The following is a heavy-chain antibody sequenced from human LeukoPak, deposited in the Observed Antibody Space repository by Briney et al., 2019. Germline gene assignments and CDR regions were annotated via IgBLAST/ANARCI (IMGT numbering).Heavy chain of an antibody. J-gene: IGHJ6*03. Sequence: SETLSLTCAVSGYSISSSNWWGWIRQPPGKGLEWIGRIYTSGSTNYNPSLKSRVTMSVDTSKNQFSLKLSSVTAADTAVYYCARVVGLTGYSSSWYSGYYYYMDVWGKGTTVTVSS. V-gene: IGHV4-28*03. CDR3: ARVVGLTGYSSSWYSGYYYYMDV. CDR1: GYSISSSNW. D-gene: IGHD6-13*01. CDR2: IYTSGST.